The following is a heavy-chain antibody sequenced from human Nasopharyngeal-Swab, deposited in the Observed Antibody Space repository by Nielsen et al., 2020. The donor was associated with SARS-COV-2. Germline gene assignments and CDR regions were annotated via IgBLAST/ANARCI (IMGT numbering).Heavy chain of an antibody. CDR3: AKDRDSGDDSGEYYHYYGMDV. CDR1: GFIFKNYA. V-gene: IGHV3-23*01. Sequence: GESLKISCSASGFIFKNYAMNWVRQAPGRGLEWVSAISGADDSTKYADSVKGRSTISRDNSKNTLDLQMNSLRAEDTAMYYCAKDRDSGDDSGEYYHYYGMDVWGQGTSVTVS. J-gene: IGHJ6*02. CDR2: ISGADDST. D-gene: IGHD5-12*01.